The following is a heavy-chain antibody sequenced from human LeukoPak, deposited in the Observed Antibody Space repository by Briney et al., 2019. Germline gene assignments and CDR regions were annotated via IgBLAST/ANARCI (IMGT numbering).Heavy chain of an antibody. D-gene: IGHD6-13*01. CDR3: ARLTSSSWPFDY. V-gene: IGHV4-59*08. CDR1: GGSISSYY. Sequence: SQTLSLTCTFAGGSISSYYWSWIRQPPGKELEWIGYIYYSGSTNYNPSLKSRVTISVDTSKNQFSLKLTSVTAADTAVYYCARLTSSSWPFDYWGQGALVTVSS. CDR2: IYYSGST. J-gene: IGHJ4*02.